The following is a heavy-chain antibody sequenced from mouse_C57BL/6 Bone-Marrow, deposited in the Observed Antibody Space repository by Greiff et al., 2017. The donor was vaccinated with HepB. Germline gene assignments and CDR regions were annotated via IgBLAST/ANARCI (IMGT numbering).Heavy chain of an antibody. Sequence: QVQLQQSGAELVRPGTSVKLSCKASGYTFTSYWMHWVKQRPGQGLEWIGVIDPSDSYTNYNQKFKGKATLTVDTSSSTAYMQLSSLTSEDSAVYYCARQDPNWDFAYWGQGTLVTVSA. J-gene: IGHJ3*01. CDR3: ARQDPNWDFAY. V-gene: IGHV1-59*01. CDR2: IDPSDSYT. CDR1: GYTFTSYW. D-gene: IGHD4-1*02.